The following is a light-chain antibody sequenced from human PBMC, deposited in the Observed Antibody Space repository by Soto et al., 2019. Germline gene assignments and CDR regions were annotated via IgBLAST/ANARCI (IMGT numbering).Light chain of an antibody. J-gene: IGKJ1*01. CDR1: QTIATY. CDR2: GAS. Sequence: SVSAASVKSETITCRASQTIATYLNWYQQKPGNAPKLLIYGASSLQSGVPSRFRGSGSEADFSISISSPLSADLLTCYSQQVYSDRIFGQVTKVDIK. CDR3: QQVYSDRI. V-gene: IGKV1-39*01.